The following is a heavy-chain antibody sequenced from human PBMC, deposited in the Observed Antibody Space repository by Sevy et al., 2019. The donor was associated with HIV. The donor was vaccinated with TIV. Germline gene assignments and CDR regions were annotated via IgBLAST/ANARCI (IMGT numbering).Heavy chain of an antibody. Sequence: SDTLSLTCTVSGGSISSYYWSWIRQPPGKGLEWIGYIYYSGSTNYNPSLKSRVTISVDTSKNQFSLKLSSVTAADTAVYYCARDRIAAAGMDVWGQGTTVTVSS. CDR3: ARDRIAAAGMDV. D-gene: IGHD6-6*01. CDR1: GGSISSYY. V-gene: IGHV4-59*01. J-gene: IGHJ6*02. CDR2: IYYSGST.